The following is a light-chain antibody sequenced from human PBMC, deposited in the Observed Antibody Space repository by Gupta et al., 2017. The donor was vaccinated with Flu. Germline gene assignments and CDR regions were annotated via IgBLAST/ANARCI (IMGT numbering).Light chain of an antibody. CDR1: NIGTKS. V-gene: IGLV3-21*02. Sequence: SSVLTQPPSVSVAPGQTARISCEGNNIGTKSVHWYQQKPGQAPVLVVYDDTDRPSGIPERISGSNAGNTATLTITRVEAGDEADYYCQVWDRTSDQWVFGGGTKLTVL. J-gene: IGLJ3*02. CDR3: QVWDRTSDQWV. CDR2: DDT.